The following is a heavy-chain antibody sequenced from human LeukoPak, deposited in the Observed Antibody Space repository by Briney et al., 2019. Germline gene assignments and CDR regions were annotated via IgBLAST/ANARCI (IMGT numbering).Heavy chain of an antibody. J-gene: IGHJ4*02. CDR3: ARTYYYDSSGYPSGADY. V-gene: IGHV4-30-2*01. CDR1: GGSISSGGYS. D-gene: IGHD3-22*01. Sequence: PSETLSLTCAVSGGSISSGGYSWSWIRQPPGKGLEWIGYIYHSGSTYYNPSLKSRVTISVDRSKNQFSLKLSSVTAADTAVYYCARTYYYDSSGYPSGADYWGQGTLVTVSS. CDR2: IYHSGST.